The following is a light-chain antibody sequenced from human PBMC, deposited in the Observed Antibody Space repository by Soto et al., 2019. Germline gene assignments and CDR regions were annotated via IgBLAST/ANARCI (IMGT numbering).Light chain of an antibody. Sequence: QSVLTQPPSVSGAPGQKVIISCTGSSSNIGAGYDVHWYQQLPGTAPKLLIYGNCNRPSGVPDRLSGSKSGTSASLAITGLQVEDEADYYCQSYDSSLSAAVFGGGTKVTVL. V-gene: IGLV1-40*01. J-gene: IGLJ2*01. CDR1: SSNIGAGYD. CDR2: GNC. CDR3: QSYDSSLSAAV.